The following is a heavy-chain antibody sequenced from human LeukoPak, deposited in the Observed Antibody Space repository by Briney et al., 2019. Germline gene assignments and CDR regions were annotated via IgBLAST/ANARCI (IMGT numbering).Heavy chain of an antibody. V-gene: IGHV3-23*01. J-gene: IGHJ4*02. D-gene: IGHD3-10*01. Sequence: GGSLRLSCSASGSTFYTYAMSWVRRAPGKGLEWVSGITGSGSGTDYADSVKGRFTISRDNSKHTVYLQMDSLRAEDTALYYCAIHTPLPMFRGAIGDWGQGTLVTVSS. CDR1: GSTFYTYA. CDR2: ITGSGSGT. CDR3: AIHTPLPMFRGAIGD.